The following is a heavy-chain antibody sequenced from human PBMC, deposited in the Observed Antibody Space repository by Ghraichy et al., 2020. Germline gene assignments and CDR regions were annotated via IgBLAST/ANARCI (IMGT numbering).Heavy chain of an antibody. Sequence: GGSLRLSCAASGFSFRSYAMSWVRQAPGKGLEWVTGFGGDPRITYYADSVKGRFTISRDNSRNTLYLQMNGLRVEDTALYYCAKEGQIGVDGFDCWGQGTLVTVSS. CDR2: FGGDPRIT. J-gene: IGHJ4*02. CDR3: AKEGQIGVDGFDC. D-gene: IGHD6-19*01. CDR1: GFSFRSYA. V-gene: IGHV3-23*01.